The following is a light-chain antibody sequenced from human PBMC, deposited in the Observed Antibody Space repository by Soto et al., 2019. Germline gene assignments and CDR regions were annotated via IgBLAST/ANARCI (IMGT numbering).Light chain of an antibody. Sequence: DIQMPQSPSTLSASVGDRVTITCRASQSISRSLAWYQHQPGKAPKLLIYDVSSLESGVPSRFSGFGSGTEFTLYINNLQHDDFGTYYCQQFYMGWTFGQGTKVDLK. CDR1: QSISRS. CDR3: QQFYMGWT. J-gene: IGKJ1*01. CDR2: DVS. V-gene: IGKV1-5*01.